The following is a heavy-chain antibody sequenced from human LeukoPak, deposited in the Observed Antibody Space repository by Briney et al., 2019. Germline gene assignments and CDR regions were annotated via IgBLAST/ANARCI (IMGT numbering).Heavy chain of an antibody. J-gene: IGHJ6*03. CDR3: ARVPRLLFMDV. CDR2: MNPNSGNT. V-gene: IGHV1-8*01. CDR1: GYTFTSYD. D-gene: IGHD2-15*01. Sequence: ASVKVSCKASGYTFTSYDINWVRQATGQGLEWMGWMNPNSGNTGYAQKFQGRVTMTTDTSTSTAYMELRGLRSDDTAVYYCARVPRLLFMDVWGKGTTVTISS.